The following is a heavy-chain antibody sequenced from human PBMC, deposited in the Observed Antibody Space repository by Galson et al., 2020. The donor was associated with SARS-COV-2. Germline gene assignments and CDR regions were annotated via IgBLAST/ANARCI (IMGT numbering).Heavy chain of an antibody. D-gene: IGHD6-6*01. J-gene: IGHJ4*02. CDR3: ARSRAGGYSSSSDY. CDR2: ISYDGSNK. Sequence: GGSLRLSCAASGLTISSYAMHWVRQAPGKGLEWVAVISYDGSNKYYADSVKGRFTISRDNSKNTLYLQMNSLRAEDTAVYYCARSRAGGYSSSSDYWGQGTLVTVSS. V-gene: IGHV3-30*04. CDR1: GLTISSYA.